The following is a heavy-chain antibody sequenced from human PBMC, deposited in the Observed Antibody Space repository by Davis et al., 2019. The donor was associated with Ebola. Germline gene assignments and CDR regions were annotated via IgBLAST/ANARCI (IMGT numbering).Heavy chain of an antibody. CDR2: ISYDGSNK. V-gene: IGHV3-30*18. D-gene: IGHD2-15*01. CDR1: GFTFSSYG. J-gene: IGHJ6*03. CDR3: AKGQRRIVYHYMDV. Sequence: GESLKISCAASGFTFSSYGMHWVRQAPGKGLEWVAVISYDGSNKYYADPVKGRFTISRDNSKNTLYLQMNSLRAEDTAAYYCAKGQRRIVYHYMDVWGKGTTVTVSS.